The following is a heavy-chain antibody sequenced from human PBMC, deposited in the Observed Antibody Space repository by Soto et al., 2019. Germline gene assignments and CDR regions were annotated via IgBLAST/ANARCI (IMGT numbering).Heavy chain of an antibody. CDR1: GFTLSSYW. V-gene: IGHV3-7*01. CDR2: TRQDGGQS. Sequence: PGGSLRLSCEASGFTLSSYWMSWIPQAPGKGLEWVANTRQDGGQSYLVDSVQGRFTISRDNAKNSVYLQMNSLRAEDTAVYDCVRDGSTGWHFDSWGQGTLVTVSS. J-gene: IGHJ4*02. D-gene: IGHD6-19*01. CDR3: VRDGSTGWHFDS.